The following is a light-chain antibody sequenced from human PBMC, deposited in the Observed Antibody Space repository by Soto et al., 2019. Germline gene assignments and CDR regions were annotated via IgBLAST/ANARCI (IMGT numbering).Light chain of an antibody. Sequence: EIVLTQSPGTLSLSPGDRATLSCRASQSVNSNFLAWYQQKPGQAPRLLIYGASSRATVIPDRFSGSGSGTDFTLTISRLEPEDFAVYYCQQYGSSPSWTFGQGTKVEIK. CDR2: GAS. CDR3: QQYGSSPSWT. CDR1: QSVNSNF. V-gene: IGKV3-20*01. J-gene: IGKJ1*01.